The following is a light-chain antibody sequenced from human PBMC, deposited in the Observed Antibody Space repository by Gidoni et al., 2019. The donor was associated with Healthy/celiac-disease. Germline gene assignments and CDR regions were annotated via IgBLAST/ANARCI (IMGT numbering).Light chain of an antibody. J-gene: IGKJ2*01. Sequence: EIVMTQSHATLSVSPGERATLSCRASQSVSSNLAWYQQKPGQAPRLLIYGASTRATGIPARFSGSGSGTEFTLTISSLQSEDFAVYYCQQYNNWPPYTFGQGTKLEIK. V-gene: IGKV3-15*01. CDR1: QSVSSN. CDR2: GAS. CDR3: QQYNNWPPYT.